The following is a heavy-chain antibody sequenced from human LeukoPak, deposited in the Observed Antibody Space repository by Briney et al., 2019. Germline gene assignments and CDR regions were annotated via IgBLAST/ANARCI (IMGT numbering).Heavy chain of an antibody. V-gene: IGHV3-48*01. D-gene: IGHD1-14*01. Sequence: PGGSLRLSCAASGFTFSSYSMSWVRQAPGKGLEWLSYISSSGSTIYYADSVKGRFTISRDSAKNSLYLQMNSLRAEDTAMYYCARPRSGYYFDHWGQGTLVTVSS. CDR2: ISSSGSTI. CDR3: ARPRSGYYFDH. CDR1: GFTFSSYS. J-gene: IGHJ4*02.